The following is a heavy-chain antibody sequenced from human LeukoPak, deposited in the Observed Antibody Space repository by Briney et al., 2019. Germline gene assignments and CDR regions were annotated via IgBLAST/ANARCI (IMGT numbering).Heavy chain of an antibody. CDR2: IYYSGST. D-gene: IGHD3-10*01. V-gene: IGHV4-39*01. CDR3: ARILSGSGSWFDP. CDR1: GGSISSSSYY. J-gene: IGHJ5*02. Sequence: SETLSLTCTVSGGSISSSSYYWGWIRQPPGKGLEWIGSIYYSGSTYYNPSLKSRVTISVDTSKNQFSLKLSSVTAADTAVYYCARILSGSGSWFDPWGQGTLVTVSS.